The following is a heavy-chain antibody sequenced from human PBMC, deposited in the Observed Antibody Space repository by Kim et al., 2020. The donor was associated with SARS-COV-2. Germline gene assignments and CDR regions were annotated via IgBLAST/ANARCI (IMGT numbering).Heavy chain of an antibody. J-gene: IGHJ4*02. CDR1: GFTFSSYS. CDR3: ARAVRGSYSTSYYFDY. D-gene: IGHD1-26*01. CDR2: ISSSSSYI. Sequence: GGSLRLSCAASGFTFSSYSMNWVRQAPGKGLEWVSSISSSSSYIYYADSVKGRFTISRDNAKNSLYLQMNSLRAEDTAVYYCARAVRGSYSTSYYFDYWGQGTLVTVSS. V-gene: IGHV3-21*01.